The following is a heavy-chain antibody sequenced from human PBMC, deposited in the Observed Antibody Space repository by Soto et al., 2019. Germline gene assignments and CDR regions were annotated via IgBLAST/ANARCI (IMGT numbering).Heavy chain of an antibody. CDR3: ARSVRGTTYFGP. Sequence: SQTLSLTCAISGDRVSSNSAAWNWIRQSPSRGLEWLGRTYYTSTWSNSYAVSVKSRITITSDTSKNQFSLHLNSVTPEDTAVYFCARSVRGTTYFGPWGQGILVTVSS. V-gene: IGHV6-1*01. CDR2: TYYTSTWSN. J-gene: IGHJ5*02. CDR1: GDRVSSNSAA. D-gene: IGHD1-7*01.